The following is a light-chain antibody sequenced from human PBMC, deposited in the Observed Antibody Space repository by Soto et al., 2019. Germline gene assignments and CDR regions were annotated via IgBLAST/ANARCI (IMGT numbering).Light chain of an antibody. V-gene: IGLV2-11*01. Sequence: QSVLTQPRSVSGSPGQSVTISCTGTSSDVGVSRSVSWYQQHPGKAPKLIISDVTKRPSGVPYRFSGSKSGNTASLTISELQAADEADYYCCSYEGRFFFGTGTKVTV. J-gene: IGLJ1*01. CDR3: CSYEGRFF. CDR1: SSDVGVSRS. CDR2: DVT.